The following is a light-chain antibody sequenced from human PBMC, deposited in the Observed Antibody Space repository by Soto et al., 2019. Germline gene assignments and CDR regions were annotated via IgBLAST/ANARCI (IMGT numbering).Light chain of an antibody. CDR2: GAS. CDR1: QSVSSTY. Sequence: EIVLTQSPGTLSLSPGERGTLSCRASQSVSSTYLAWYQQKPGQAPRLLIYGASSRATGIPERFSGSGSGTDFTLTISRLDPEDFAVYYCQQYVSSPTTFGGGTKVEIK. J-gene: IGKJ4*01. CDR3: QQYVSSPTT. V-gene: IGKV3-20*01.